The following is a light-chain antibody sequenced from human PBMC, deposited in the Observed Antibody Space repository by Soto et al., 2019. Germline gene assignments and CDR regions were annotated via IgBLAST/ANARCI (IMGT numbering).Light chain of an antibody. CDR2: AAS. CDR3: QQYNNWPPWT. V-gene: IGKV3-20*01. J-gene: IGKJ1*01. Sequence: EIVLTQSPGTLSLSPGDRATLSCRASQTISSTYLAWYQQNPGQAPRLLIYAASTRATGVPDRFSGSGSGTDFTLTISRLEPEDFAVYYCQQYNNWPPWTFGQGTKVEIK. CDR1: QTISSTY.